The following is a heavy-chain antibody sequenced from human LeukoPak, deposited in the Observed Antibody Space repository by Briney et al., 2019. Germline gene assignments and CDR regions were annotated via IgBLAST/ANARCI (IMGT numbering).Heavy chain of an antibody. D-gene: IGHD6-13*01. V-gene: IGHV3-7*01. J-gene: IGHJ4*02. Sequence: GGSLRLSCAASVFIFSGYWMNWVRQAPGKGLEWVANIKQDGSEKQYVDSVRGRFTISRDNAKNSLYLQMNSLRVEDTAVYYCARDGFVGAADYWGQGTLVTVSS. CDR1: VFIFSGYW. CDR3: ARDGFVGAADY. CDR2: IKQDGSEK.